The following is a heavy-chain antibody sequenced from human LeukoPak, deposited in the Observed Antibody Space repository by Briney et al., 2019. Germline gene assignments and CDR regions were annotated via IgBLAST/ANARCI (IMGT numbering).Heavy chain of an antibody. CDR1: GFTFSSYW. D-gene: IGHD4-17*01. Sequence: PGGSLRLSCAASGFTFSSYWMSWVRQAPGKGLEWVANIKQDGSEKYYVDSVKGRFTISRDNAKNSLYLQMNSLRAEDTAAYYCARGRLDCGDPRYFDYWGQGTLVTVSS. V-gene: IGHV3-7*01. CDR2: IKQDGSEK. J-gene: IGHJ4*02. CDR3: ARGRLDCGDPRYFDY.